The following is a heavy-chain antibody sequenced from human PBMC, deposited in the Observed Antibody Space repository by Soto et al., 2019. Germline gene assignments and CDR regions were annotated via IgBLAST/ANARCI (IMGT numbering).Heavy chain of an antibody. Sequence: QVQLVESGGGVVQPGGSLTPSGAASGFAFGNLGFHWVRQGQGRGLEWVAVIWSDGSSKYYGDSVKGRFTISRDNSKNTVYLQMNSLRAEDTAVYYCARDWWEEPAGKETVSQFDYWGQGTLVTVSS. CDR2: IWSDGSSK. J-gene: IGHJ4*02. D-gene: IGHD6-13*01. CDR3: ARDWWEEPAGKETVSQFDY. CDR1: GFAFGNLG. V-gene: IGHV3-33*01.